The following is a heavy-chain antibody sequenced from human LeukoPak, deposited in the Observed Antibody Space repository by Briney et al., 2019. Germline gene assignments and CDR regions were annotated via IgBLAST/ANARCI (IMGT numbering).Heavy chain of an antibody. CDR1: GGSFSGYY. CDR3: ARGTTYYYGSGSYYKDY. CDR2: INHSGST. V-gene: IGHV4-34*01. J-gene: IGHJ4*02. Sequence: SETLSLTCAVYGGSFSGYYWSWIRQPPGKGLEWIGEINHSGSTNYNPSLKSRVTISVDTSKNQFSLKLSSVTAADTAVYYCARGTTYYYGSGSYYKDYWGQGTLVTVSS. D-gene: IGHD3-10*01.